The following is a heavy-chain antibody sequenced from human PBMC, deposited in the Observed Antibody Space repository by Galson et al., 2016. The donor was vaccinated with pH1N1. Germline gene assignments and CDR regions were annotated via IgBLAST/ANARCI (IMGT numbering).Heavy chain of an antibody. V-gene: IGHV4-4*07. CDR1: GGSISSYY. D-gene: IGHD3-10*01. Sequence: ETLSLTCTVSGGSISSYYWSWIRQPAGKGLEWIGHIYTSGSTNYNPSLKSRVTMSVDTSKNQFSLKLSSVTAADTAVYYCARGHGFGSENMGDWFDPWGQGTLVTVSS. CDR3: ARGHGFGSENMGDWFDP. CDR2: IYTSGST. J-gene: IGHJ5*02.